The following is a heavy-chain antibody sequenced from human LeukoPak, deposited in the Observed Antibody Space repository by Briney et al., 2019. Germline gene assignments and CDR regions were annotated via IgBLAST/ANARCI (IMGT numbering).Heavy chain of an antibody. J-gene: IGHJ4*02. CDR2: IYYSGST. Sequence: SETLSLTCTVSGGSISSYYWSWIRQPPGKGLEWIGYIYYSGSTNYNPSLKSRVTISVDTSKNQFSLKLSSVTAADTAVYYCASSIAVARFDYRGQGTLVTVSS. CDR3: ASSIAVARFDY. D-gene: IGHD6-19*01. V-gene: IGHV4-59*01. CDR1: GGSISSYY.